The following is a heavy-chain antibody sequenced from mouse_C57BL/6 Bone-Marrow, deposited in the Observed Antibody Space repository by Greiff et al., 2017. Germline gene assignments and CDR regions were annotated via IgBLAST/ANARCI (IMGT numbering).Heavy chain of an antibody. CDR3: AGRYYDDGYAMDY. Sequence: VQLQQSGAELMKPGASVKLSCKATGYTFTGYWIEWVKQRPGHGLEWIVEILPGSGSTNYNEEFKGKATFTADTASNTAYMQLSSLTTEDSAIYYCAGRYYDDGYAMDYWGQGTSVTVSS. CDR1: GYTFTGYW. V-gene: IGHV1-9*01. D-gene: IGHD2-4*01. J-gene: IGHJ4*01. CDR2: ILPGSGST.